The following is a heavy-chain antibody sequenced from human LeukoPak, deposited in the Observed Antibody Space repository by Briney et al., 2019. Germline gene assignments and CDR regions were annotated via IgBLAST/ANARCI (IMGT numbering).Heavy chain of an antibody. D-gene: IGHD3-3*01. J-gene: IGHJ3*02. CDR1: GFTVSSNY. V-gene: IGHV3-53*01. CDR3: ARDPFWSGYYEAFDI. CDR2: IYSGGST. Sequence: PGRSLRLSCAASGFTVSSNYMSWVRQAPGKGLEWVSVIYSGGSTYYADSVKGRFTISRDNSKNTLYLQMNSLRAENTAVYYCARDPFWSGYYEAFDIWGQGTMVTVSS.